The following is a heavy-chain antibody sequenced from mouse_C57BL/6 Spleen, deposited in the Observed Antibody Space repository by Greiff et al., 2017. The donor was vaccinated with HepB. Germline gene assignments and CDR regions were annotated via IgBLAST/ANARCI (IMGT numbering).Heavy chain of an antibody. CDR3: ARYSVPYWYFDV. Sequence: VQLQQSGPELVKPGASVKISCKASGYAFSSSWMNWVKQRPGKGLEWIGRIYPGDGDTNYNGKFKGKATLTADKSSSTAYMQLSSLTSEDSAVYFCARYSVPYWYFDVWGTGTTVTVSS. CDR1: GYAFSSSW. CDR2: IYPGDGDT. J-gene: IGHJ1*03. V-gene: IGHV1-82*01. D-gene: IGHD1-1*01.